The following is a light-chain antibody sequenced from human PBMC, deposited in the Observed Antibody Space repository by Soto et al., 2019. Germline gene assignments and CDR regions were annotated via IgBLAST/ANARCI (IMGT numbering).Light chain of an antibody. Sequence: ETVMTQSPATLSVSPGERATLSCRASQSVHSNLVWYQQKPGQAPRLLIYAASTRPTGIPARFSGSRSGTEFTLTISSLQPEDVAVYYCQQDNDWPYTFGQGTKLEIK. CDR1: QSVHSN. CDR2: AAS. CDR3: QQDNDWPYT. J-gene: IGKJ2*01. V-gene: IGKV3-15*01.